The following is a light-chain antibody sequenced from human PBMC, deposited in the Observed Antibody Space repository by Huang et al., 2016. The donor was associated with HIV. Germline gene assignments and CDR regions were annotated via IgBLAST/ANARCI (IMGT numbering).Light chain of an antibody. CDR2: GAS. V-gene: IGKV3-15*01. CDR3: QQYNSWPRT. CDR1: QSVSSN. Sequence: ELVMTQSPATLSVSPGERATLSCRASQSVSSNLAWYQQKPGQAPGLLIDGASTRATGIPARFSGSGSGTEFTLTISSLQSEDFAVYYCQQYNSWPRTFGQGTKVDIK. J-gene: IGKJ1*01.